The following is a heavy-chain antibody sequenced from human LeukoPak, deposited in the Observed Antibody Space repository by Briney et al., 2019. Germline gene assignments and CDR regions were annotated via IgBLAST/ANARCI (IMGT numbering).Heavy chain of an antibody. V-gene: IGHV1-18*01. D-gene: IGHD1-14*01. J-gene: IGHJ4*02. CDR2: VSGYTGNT. CDR3: ARGEVSASLYYFDF. CDR1: GYTFTTYG. Sequence: GASVKVSCKTSGYTFTTYGVSWVRQAPGHGLEWMDWVSGYTGNTNYAERFQGRVTMTIDASTSTVYMELTNLRSDDTAVYFCARGEVSASLYYFDFWGQGTLVTVS.